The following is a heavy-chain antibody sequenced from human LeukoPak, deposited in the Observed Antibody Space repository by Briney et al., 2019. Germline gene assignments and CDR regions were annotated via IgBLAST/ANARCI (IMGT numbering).Heavy chain of an antibody. CDR1: GFTFSSYS. CDR3: ARVTEAPYYFDY. V-gene: IGHV3-21*01. Sequence: GGSLRLSCAASGFTFSSYSMNGVRQAPGKGLDWVSSISSSSSYIYYADSVKGRFTISRDNAKNSLYLQMNSLRAEDTAVYYCARVTEAPYYFDYWGQGTLVTVSS. CDR2: ISSSSSYI. J-gene: IGHJ4*02.